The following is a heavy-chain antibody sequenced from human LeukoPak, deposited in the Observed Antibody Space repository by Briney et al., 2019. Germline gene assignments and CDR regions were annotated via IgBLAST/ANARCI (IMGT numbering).Heavy chain of an antibody. D-gene: IGHD3-10*01. J-gene: IGHJ3*02. CDR2: IYHSGST. CDR3: ARVITMVDAFDI. Sequence: SETLSLTCAVSGGSISSGGYSWSWIRQPPGKGLEWIGYIYHSGSTYYNPSLKSRVTISVDTSKNQFSLKLSSVTAADTAVYYCARVITMVDAFDIWGQGTMVTVSS. V-gene: IGHV4-30-2*01. CDR1: GGSISSGGYS.